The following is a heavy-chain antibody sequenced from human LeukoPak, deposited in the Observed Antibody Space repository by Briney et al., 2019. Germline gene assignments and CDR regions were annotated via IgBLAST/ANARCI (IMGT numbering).Heavy chain of an antibody. CDR3: AREGAGGLDTDTFDY. Sequence: SETLSLTCTVSGGSISSYYWSWIRQPPGKGLEWIGYIYYSGSTNYNPSLKSRVTISVDTSKNQFSLKLSSVTAADTAVYYCAREGAGGLDTDTFDYWGQGTLVTVSS. V-gene: IGHV4-59*12. CDR2: IYYSGST. D-gene: IGHD5-18*01. CDR1: GGSISSYY. J-gene: IGHJ4*02.